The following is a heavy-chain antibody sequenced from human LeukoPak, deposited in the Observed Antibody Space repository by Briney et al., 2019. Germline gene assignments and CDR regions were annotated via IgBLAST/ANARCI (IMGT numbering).Heavy chain of an antibody. V-gene: IGHV1-3*01. CDR2: INAGNGNT. D-gene: IGHD6-19*01. CDR1: GYTFTSYA. J-gene: IGHJ4*02. CDR3: ARGHEDSSGWYSSFDY. Sequence: ASVKVSCKASGYTFTSYAMHWVRQAPGQRLEWMGWINAGNGNTEYSQKFQGRVTITADESTSTAYMELSSLRSEDTAVYYCARGHEDSSGWYSSFDYWGQGTLVTVSS.